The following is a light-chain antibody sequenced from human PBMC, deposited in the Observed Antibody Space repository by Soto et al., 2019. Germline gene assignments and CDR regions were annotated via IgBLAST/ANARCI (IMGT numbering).Light chain of an antibody. CDR2: STN. CDR1: SSNIGSNT. J-gene: IGLJ1*01. Sequence: QSVLTQPPSASATPGQRVTVSCSGTSSNIGSNTVHWYQQLPGTAPRLIIYSTNKRPSGVPDRFSGSKSDTSASLAISGLQSEAEADYYCAAWDDSLDGVVFGTGTKLTVL. CDR3: AAWDDSLDGVV. V-gene: IGLV1-44*01.